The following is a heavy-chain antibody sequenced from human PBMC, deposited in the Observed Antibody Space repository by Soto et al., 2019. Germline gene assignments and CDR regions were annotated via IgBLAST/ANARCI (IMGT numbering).Heavy chain of an antibody. D-gene: IGHD5-18*01. CDR3: ARHKGSADTAMGRYYYYYYGMDV. Sequence: GESLKISCKGSGYSFTSYWIGWVRQMPGKGLEWMGIIYPGDSDTRYSPSFQGQVTISADKSISTAYLQWSSLKASDTAMYYCARHKGSADTAMGRYYYYYYGMDVWGQGTTVTVSS. J-gene: IGHJ6*02. CDR1: GYSFTSYW. CDR2: IYPGDSDT. V-gene: IGHV5-51*01.